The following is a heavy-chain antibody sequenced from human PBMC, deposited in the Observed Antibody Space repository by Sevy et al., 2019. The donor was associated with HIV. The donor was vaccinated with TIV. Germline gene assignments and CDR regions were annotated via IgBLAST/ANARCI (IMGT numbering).Heavy chain of an antibody. Sequence: GPSVKVSCKASGYTFTSYGISWVRQAPGQGLEWMGWISAYNGNTNYAQKLQGRVTMTTDTSTSTAYMELRSLRSDDTAVYYCARGLVGGQWLPQTTPYYYGMDVWGQGTTVTVSS. CDR2: ISAYNGNT. CDR3: ARGLVGGQWLPQTTPYYYGMDV. D-gene: IGHD6-19*01. CDR1: GYTFTSYG. V-gene: IGHV1-18*01. J-gene: IGHJ6*02.